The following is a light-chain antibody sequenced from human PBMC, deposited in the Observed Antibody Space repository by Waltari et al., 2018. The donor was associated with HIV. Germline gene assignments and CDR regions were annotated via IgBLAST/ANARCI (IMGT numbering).Light chain of an antibody. CDR1: ETIRTY. Sequence: DIQMTKSPSSLSASLGDRVINTCRASETIRTYINWYQKRPGRAPNLLIYAASTLQSVVPSRCSGIESGTDFTLTIKSLQPENFAIYFCQQAYKGLTFGPGTKVDV. V-gene: IGKV1-39*01. CDR3: QQAYKGLT. J-gene: IGKJ3*01. CDR2: AAS.